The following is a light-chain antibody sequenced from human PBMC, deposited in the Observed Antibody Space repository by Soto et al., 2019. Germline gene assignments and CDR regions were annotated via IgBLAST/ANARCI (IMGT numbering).Light chain of an antibody. CDR3: QQYGGPPQT. Sequence: EIVLTQSPGTLALSPGEGATLSCRASQSVSKYLAWYQQKPGQAPRLLIYGASSRATGIPDSFSGSGSGTDFTLTISRLEPEDFAVYYCQQYGGPPQTFGQGTKVDIK. CDR1: QSVSKY. CDR2: GAS. V-gene: IGKV3-20*01. J-gene: IGKJ1*01.